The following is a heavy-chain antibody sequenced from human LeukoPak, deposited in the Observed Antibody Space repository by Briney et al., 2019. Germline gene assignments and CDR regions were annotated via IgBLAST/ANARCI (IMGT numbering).Heavy chain of an antibody. CDR1: VGTFSGYA. Sequence: SVRVSSKASVGTFSGYAISWVPEAPGQGLEWGGVVIPIFSTASYAKKFQGRVTSTTDESTSTAYMELSSLRSEDTAVYYCALSGYYDREGPFDYWGQGTLVTVSS. CDR3: ALSGYYDREGPFDY. D-gene: IGHD3-22*01. V-gene: IGHV1-69*05. CDR2: VIPIFSTA. J-gene: IGHJ4*02.